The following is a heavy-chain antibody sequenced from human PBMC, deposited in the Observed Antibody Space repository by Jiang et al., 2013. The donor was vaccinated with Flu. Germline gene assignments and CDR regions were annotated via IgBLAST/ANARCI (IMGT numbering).Heavy chain of an antibody. CDR3: ARRGEVGAYYFDY. D-gene: IGHD1-26*01. CDR1: SYW. J-gene: IGHJ4*02. V-gene: IGHV5-51*01. Sequence: SYWIGWVRQMPGKGLEWMGIIYPGDSDTRYSPSFQGQVTISADKSISTAYLQWSSLKASDTAMYYCARRGEVGAYYFDYWGQGTLVTVSS. CDR2: IYPGDSDT.